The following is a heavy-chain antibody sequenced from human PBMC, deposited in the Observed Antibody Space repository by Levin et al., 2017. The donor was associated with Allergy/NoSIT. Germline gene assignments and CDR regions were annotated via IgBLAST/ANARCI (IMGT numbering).Heavy chain of an antibody. Sequence: SGGSLRLSCAASGFAFHTYGMNWVRQAPGQGLEWVSSISAYSSQTSYADSVKGRFIISRDNAENSLFLQMNSLRPEDTAVYYCASLYPQVYYFYLDLWGKGTTVTVSS. CDR1: GFAFHTYG. CDR3: ASLYPQVYYFYLDL. J-gene: IGHJ6*03. D-gene: IGHD2/OR15-2a*01. CDR2: ISAYSSQT. V-gene: IGHV3-21*06.